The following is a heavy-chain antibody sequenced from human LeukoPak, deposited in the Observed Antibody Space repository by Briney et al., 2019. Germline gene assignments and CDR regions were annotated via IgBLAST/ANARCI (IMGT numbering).Heavy chain of an antibody. CDR2: IYYSGST. CDR3: ASRYSSSWYGELYY. V-gene: IGHV4-31*03. D-gene: IGHD6-13*01. CDR1: GGSISSGGYY. J-gene: IGHJ4*02. Sequence: SETLSLTCTDSGGSISSGGYYWSWIRQHPGKGLEWIGYIYYSGSTYYNPSLKSRVTISVDTSKNQFSLKLSSVTAADTAVYYCASRYSSSWYGELYYWGQGTLVTVSS.